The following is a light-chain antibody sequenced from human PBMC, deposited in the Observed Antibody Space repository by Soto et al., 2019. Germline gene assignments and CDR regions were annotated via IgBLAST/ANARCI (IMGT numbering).Light chain of an antibody. Sequence: QSVLTQPPSASGNPGQRVTISCSGSSSNIGSNFVYWYQQLPGATPKLLIYRNNQRPSGVPDRFSGSKSGTSASLAISGLRSEDEADYYCAAWDDTLSALFGTGTKVTVL. V-gene: IGLV1-47*01. CDR3: AAWDDTLSAL. J-gene: IGLJ1*01. CDR2: RNN. CDR1: SSNIGSNF.